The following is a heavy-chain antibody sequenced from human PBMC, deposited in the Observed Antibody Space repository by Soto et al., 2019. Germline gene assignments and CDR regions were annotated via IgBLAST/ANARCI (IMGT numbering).Heavy chain of an antibody. V-gene: IGHV1-3*01. CDR3: ARDRWNDPDAFDI. J-gene: IGHJ3*02. D-gene: IGHD1-1*01. CDR2: INAGYGNT. CDR1: GYMFTSYA. Sequence: QAQLVQSGAEVKKPGASVKVSCKDSGYMFTSYAMHWVRQAPGRRLEWMGWINAGYGNTKFSQNFQGRVTINRDTSASTVYMEVSSLRSEDTAVYYCARDRWNDPDAFDIWGQGTMVTVSS.